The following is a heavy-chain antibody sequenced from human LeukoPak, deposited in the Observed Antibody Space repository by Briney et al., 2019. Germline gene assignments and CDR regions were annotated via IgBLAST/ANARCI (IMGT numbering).Heavy chain of an antibody. J-gene: IGHJ4*02. Sequence: ASVKVSCKVSGYTLTELSMHWVRQAPGKGLEWMGGFDPEDGETIYAQKFQGRVTMTEDTSTDTAYMGLSSLRSEDTAVYYCATVGPIVGASLDYWGQGTLVTVSS. CDR1: GYTLTELS. D-gene: IGHD1-26*01. V-gene: IGHV1-24*01. CDR2: FDPEDGET. CDR3: ATVGPIVGASLDY.